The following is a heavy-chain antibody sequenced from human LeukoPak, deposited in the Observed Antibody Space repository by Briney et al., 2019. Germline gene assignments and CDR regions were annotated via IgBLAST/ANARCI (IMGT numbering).Heavy chain of an antibody. CDR2: INHSGST. V-gene: IGHV4-34*01. D-gene: IGHD2-15*01. Sequence: SETLPLTCAVYGGSFSGYYWSWIRQPPGKGLKWIGEINHSGSTNYNPSLKSRVTISVDTSKNQFSLKLSSVTAADTAAYYCARIGGSCCGFDYWGQGTLVTVSS. J-gene: IGHJ4*02. CDR3: ARIGGSCCGFDY. CDR1: GGSFSGYY.